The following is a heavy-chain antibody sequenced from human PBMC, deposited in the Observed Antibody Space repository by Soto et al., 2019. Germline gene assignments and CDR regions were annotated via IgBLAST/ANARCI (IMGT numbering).Heavy chain of an antibody. CDR2: IKQDGSDK. CDR1: GFTFSSYW. D-gene: IGHD2-2*02. CDR3: ASAPWHTLGY. J-gene: IGHJ4*02. Sequence: PVGSLRLSCAASGFTFSSYWMSWVRQAPGKGLEWVANIKQDGSDKYYVDSVKGRFTMSRDNAENSLYLQMNSLRAEDTAVYYCASAPWHTLGYWGQGTLVTVSS. V-gene: IGHV3-7*03.